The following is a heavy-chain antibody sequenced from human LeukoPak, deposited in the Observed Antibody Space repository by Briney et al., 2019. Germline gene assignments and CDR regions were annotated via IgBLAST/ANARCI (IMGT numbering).Heavy chain of an antibody. Sequence: GGSLRLSCTASGFTFSSYTMHWIRQAPGKGLEWVSSISGSNSYIFYADSVKGRFTVSRDNAKDSLYLQMNSLRAEDTAVYYCARALTTLTYEGYWGQGTLVTVSS. D-gene: IGHD1-1*01. CDR2: ISGSNSYI. J-gene: IGHJ4*02. CDR1: GFTFSSYT. CDR3: ARALTTLTYEGY. V-gene: IGHV3-21*01.